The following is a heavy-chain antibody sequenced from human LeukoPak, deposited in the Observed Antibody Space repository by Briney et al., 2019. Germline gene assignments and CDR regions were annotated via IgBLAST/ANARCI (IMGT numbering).Heavy chain of an antibody. CDR2: INAGNGDT. CDR3: ARDDCGDTCYPGGY. Sequence: EGSVKVCCNGSGYNFTKYDVHWVRQAPGQRPEWMGWINAGNGDTKYSQNFQDRVTITRDTSANTAYMELSSLTSEDTALYYCARDDCGDTCYPGGYWGQGTLVTVSS. CDR1: GYNFTKYD. J-gene: IGHJ4*02. D-gene: IGHD2-21*01. V-gene: IGHV1-3*01.